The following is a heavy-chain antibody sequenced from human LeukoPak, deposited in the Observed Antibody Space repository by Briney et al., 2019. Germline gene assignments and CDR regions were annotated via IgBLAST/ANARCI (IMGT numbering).Heavy chain of an antibody. CDR3: ARAVVPAGTLYYYYGMDV. Sequence: ASVKVSCKASGYTFTSYGISWVRQAPGQGLEWMGWISAYNGNTNYAQKLQGRVTMTTDTSTSTAYMELRSLRSEDTAVYYCARAVVPAGTLYYYYGMDVWGKGTTVTVSS. J-gene: IGHJ6*04. CDR1: GYTFTSYG. CDR2: ISAYNGNT. V-gene: IGHV1-18*01. D-gene: IGHD2-2*01.